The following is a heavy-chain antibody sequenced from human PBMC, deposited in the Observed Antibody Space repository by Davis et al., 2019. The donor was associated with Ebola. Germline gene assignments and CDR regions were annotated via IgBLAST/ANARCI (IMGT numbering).Heavy chain of an antibody. CDR3: AREDIVVVVAANNYYYGMDV. D-gene: IGHD2-15*01. CDR2: ISSSSSYI. CDR1: GFTFSSYS. Sequence: GESLKIPCAASGFTFSSYSMNCVRQAPGKGLEWVSSISSSSSYIYYADSVKGRFTISRDNAKNSLYLQMNSLRAEDTAVYYCAREDIVVVVAANNYYYGMDVWGQGTTVTVSS. J-gene: IGHJ6*02. V-gene: IGHV3-21*01.